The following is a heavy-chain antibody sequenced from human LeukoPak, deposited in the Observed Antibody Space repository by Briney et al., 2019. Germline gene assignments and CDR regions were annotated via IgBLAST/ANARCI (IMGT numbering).Heavy chain of an antibody. V-gene: IGHV1-18*01. Sequence: ASVNVSCKASGYTFTSYVISWVRQAPGQGLEGMGWISAYNGNTNYTQNLQGRVTMTTDTSTSTAYMELRSLRSDDAAVYYCARNGLTTGAKSYYYYMDVWGKGTTVTVSS. CDR2: ISAYNGNT. CDR1: GYTFTSYV. D-gene: IGHD1-1*01. CDR3: ARNGLTTGAKSYYYYMDV. J-gene: IGHJ6*03.